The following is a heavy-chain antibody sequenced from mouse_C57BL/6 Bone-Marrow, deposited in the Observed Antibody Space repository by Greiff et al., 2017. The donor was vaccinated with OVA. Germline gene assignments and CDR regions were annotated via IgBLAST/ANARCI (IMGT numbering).Heavy chain of an antibody. CDR1: GFTFSDYG. CDR3: ARQWFYAMDY. J-gene: IGHJ4*01. D-gene: IGHD2-2*01. V-gene: IGHV5-17*01. CDR2: ISSGSSTI. Sequence: EVKVEESGGGLVKPGGSLKLSCAASGFTFSDYGMHWVRQAPEKGLEWVAYISSGSSTIYYADTVKGRFTISRDNAKNTLFLQMTSLRSEDTAMYYCARQWFYAMDYWGQGTSVTVSS.